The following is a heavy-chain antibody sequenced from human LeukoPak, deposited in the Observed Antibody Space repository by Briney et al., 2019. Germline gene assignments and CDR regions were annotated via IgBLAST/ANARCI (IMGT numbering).Heavy chain of an antibody. CDR1: AGSFSGYY. D-gene: IGHD6-6*01. J-gene: IGHJ4*02. V-gene: IGHV4-34*01. CDR3: ARARLAARHPAGDY. CDR2: INHSGSN. Sequence: PSETLSLMYAVYAGSFSGYYWSWTRQPPGKGLEWIVEINHSGSNNYNPSHNSRSTISVNTSRTRFTLKMSSVTAADTAVYYCARARLAARHPAGDYWGQGTPVTVSS.